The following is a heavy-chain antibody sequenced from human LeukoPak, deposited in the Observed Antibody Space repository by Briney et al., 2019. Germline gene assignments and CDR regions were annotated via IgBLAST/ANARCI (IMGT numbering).Heavy chain of an antibody. V-gene: IGHV1-18*01. D-gene: IGHD6-13*01. CDR2: ISVYNGNT. CDR1: GYTFTNFG. CDR3: ARDHSSSCQLFDY. J-gene: IGHJ4*02. Sequence: APVKVSCKASGYTFTNFGISWVRQAPGQGLEWMGWISVYNGNTNFAQKLQDRVTMTTDTSTTTAYMELRNLRSDDTAVYYCARDHSSSCQLFDYWGQGTLVTVSS.